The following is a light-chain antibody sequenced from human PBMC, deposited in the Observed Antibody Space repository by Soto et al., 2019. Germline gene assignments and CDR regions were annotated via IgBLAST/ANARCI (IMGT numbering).Light chain of an antibody. Sequence: QSVLTQPASVSGSPGQSITISCTGTSSDVGGYNYVSWYQQHPGKAPKLMIYDVSNRPSGVSNRFSGPKSGNTASLTISGLQAEDEADYCCSSYTSSSTLYVFGTGTKLTVL. V-gene: IGLV2-14*01. CDR2: DVS. CDR1: SSDVGGYNY. CDR3: SSYTSSSTLYV. J-gene: IGLJ1*01.